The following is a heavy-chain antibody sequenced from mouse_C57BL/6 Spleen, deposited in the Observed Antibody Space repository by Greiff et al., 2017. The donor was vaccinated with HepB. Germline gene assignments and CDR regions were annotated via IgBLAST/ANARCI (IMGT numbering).Heavy chain of an antibody. CDR3: ARWHGNYGYYFDD. V-gene: IGHV1-59*01. D-gene: IGHD2-1*01. Sequence: VQLQQPGAELVRPGTSVKLSCKASGYTFTSYWMHWVKQRPGQGLEWIGVIDPSDSYTNYNQKFKGKATLTVDTSSSTAYMQLSSLTSEDSAVYYCARWHGNYGYYFDDWGQGTTLTVSS. CDR1: GYTFTSYW. CDR2: IDPSDSYT. J-gene: IGHJ2*01.